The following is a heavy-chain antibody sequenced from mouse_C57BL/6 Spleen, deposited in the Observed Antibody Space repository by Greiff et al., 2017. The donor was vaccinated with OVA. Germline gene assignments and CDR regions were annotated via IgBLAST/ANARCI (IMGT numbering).Heavy chain of an antibody. Sequence: DVQLVESGGGLVKPGGSLKLSCAASGFTFSDYGMHWVRQAPEKGLEWVAYISSGSSTIYYADTVKGRFTISRDNAKNTLFLQMTSLRSEDTAMYYCARLRYFDVWGTGTTVTVSS. J-gene: IGHJ1*03. V-gene: IGHV5-17*01. CDR1: GFTFSDYG. CDR3: ARLRYFDV. CDR2: ISSGSSTI.